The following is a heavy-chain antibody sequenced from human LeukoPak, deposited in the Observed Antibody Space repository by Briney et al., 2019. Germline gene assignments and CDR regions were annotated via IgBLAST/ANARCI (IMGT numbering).Heavy chain of an antibody. J-gene: IGHJ3*02. V-gene: IGHV3-30*18. Sequence: GGSLRLSCAASGFNFSTYGMHWVRQAPGKGLEWVAVISYDGSNKHYADSVKGRFTISRDNSKNTLYLQMNSLRAEDTAVYYCAKYTVVTPDDAFDIWGQGTMVTVSS. CDR3: AKYTVVTPDDAFDI. CDR2: ISYDGSNK. D-gene: IGHD4-23*01. CDR1: GFNFSTYG.